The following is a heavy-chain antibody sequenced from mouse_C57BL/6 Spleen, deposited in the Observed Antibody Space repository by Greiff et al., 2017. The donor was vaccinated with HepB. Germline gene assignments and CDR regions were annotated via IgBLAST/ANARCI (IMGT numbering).Heavy chain of an antibody. CDR1: GFTFSSYA. J-gene: IGHJ1*03. D-gene: IGHD1-1*01. V-gene: IGHV5-9-1*02. Sequence: EVHLVESGEGLVKPGGSLKLSCAASGFTFSSYAMSWVRQTPEKRLEWVAYISSGGDYIYYADTVKGRFTISRDNASNTLYLQMSSLKSEDTAMYYCTRSIGSYYGSSYGYFDVWGTGTTVTVSS. CDR3: TRSIGSYYGSSYGYFDV. CDR2: ISSGGDYI.